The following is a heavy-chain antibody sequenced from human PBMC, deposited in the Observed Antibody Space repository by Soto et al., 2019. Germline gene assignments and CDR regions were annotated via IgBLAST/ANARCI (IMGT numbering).Heavy chain of an antibody. V-gene: IGHV1-69*13. CDR3: ARAPIVVVPAATKYYYYGMDV. D-gene: IGHD2-2*01. J-gene: IGHJ6*02. CDR1: GGTFSSYA. CDR2: IIPIFGTA. Sequence: GASVKVSCKASGGTFSSYAISWVRQAPGQGLEWMGGIIPIFGTANYAQKFQGRVTITADESTSTAYMELSSLRSEDTAVYYCARAPIVVVPAATKYYYYGMDVWGQGTTVTVSS.